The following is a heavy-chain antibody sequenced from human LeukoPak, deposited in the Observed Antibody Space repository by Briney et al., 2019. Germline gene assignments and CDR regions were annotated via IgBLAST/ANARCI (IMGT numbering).Heavy chain of an antibody. D-gene: IGHD1-26*01. CDR2: IWYDGSNK. V-gene: IGHV3-33*06. CDR3: AKPLSYGTPRGYFDY. J-gene: IGHJ4*02. Sequence: GGSLRLSCAASGFTFSSYGMHWVRQAPGKGLEWVAVIWYDGSNKYYADSVKGRFTISRDNSKNTLYQQMNSLRAEDTAVYYCAKPLSYGTPRGYFDYWGQGTLVTVSS. CDR1: GFTFSSYG.